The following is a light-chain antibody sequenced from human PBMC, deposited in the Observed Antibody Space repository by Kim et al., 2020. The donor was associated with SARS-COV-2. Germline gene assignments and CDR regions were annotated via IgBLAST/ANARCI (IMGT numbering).Light chain of an antibody. CDR3: QQGYST. Sequence: DIQMTQSPSSLSASVGDRVTITCRASQSISTYLNWYQQRPVKAPTLLIYAASSLPSGVPSRFSGSGSGTDFTLTISSLQPEDFATYYCQQGYSTFGQGTKLEI. V-gene: IGKV1-39*01. CDR2: AAS. J-gene: IGKJ2*01. CDR1: QSISTY.